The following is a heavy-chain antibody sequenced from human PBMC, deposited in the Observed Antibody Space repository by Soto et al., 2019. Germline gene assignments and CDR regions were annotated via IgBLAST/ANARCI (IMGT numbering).Heavy chain of an antibody. CDR2: IYHSGST. CDR1: GGSISSSNW. CDR3: ARGGLYYYYYGMDV. J-gene: IGHJ6*02. V-gene: IGHV4-4*02. Sequence: PSETLSLTCAVSGGSISSSNWWSWVRQPPGKGLEWIGEIYHSGSTNYNPSLKSRVTISVDKSKNQFSLKLSSVTAADTAVYYCARGGLYYYYYGMDVWGQGTTVTVSS.